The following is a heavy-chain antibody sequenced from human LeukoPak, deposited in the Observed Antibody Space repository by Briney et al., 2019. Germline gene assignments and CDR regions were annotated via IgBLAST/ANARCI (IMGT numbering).Heavy chain of an antibody. J-gene: IGHJ4*02. V-gene: IGHV4-34*01. Sequence: SETLSLTCAVYRGSFSGYYWSWIRQPPGKGLEWIGEIHHSGSTNYNPSLKSRVTISVDTSKNQFSLKLSSVAAADTAVYYCAREGDSSVYYDYWGQGTLVTVSS. D-gene: IGHD3-22*01. CDR3: AREGDSSVYYDY. CDR1: RGSFSGYY. CDR2: IHHSGST.